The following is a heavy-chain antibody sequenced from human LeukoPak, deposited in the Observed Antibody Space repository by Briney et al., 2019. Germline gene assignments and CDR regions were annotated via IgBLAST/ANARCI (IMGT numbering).Heavy chain of an antibody. Sequence: GGSLRLSCAASGFTFSDYYMSWIRQAPGKGLEWVSYISSSGSTIYYADSVKGRFTISRDNAKNSLYLQMNSLRAEDTAVYYSARDDYYGSAYNWFDPWGQGTLVTVSS. CDR1: GFTFSDYY. D-gene: IGHD3-10*01. CDR2: ISSSGSTI. V-gene: IGHV3-11*01. J-gene: IGHJ5*02. CDR3: ARDDYYGSAYNWFDP.